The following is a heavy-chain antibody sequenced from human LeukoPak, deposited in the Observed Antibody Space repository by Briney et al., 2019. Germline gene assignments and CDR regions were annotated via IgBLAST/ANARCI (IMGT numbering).Heavy chain of an antibody. V-gene: IGHV5-51*01. J-gene: IGHJ4*02. CDR2: IYPGDSDT. Sequence: GESLKISCKGSGFSFTSYWIGWVRQMPGKGPEWMGIIYPGDSDTRYSPSFQGQVTISADKSISTAYLQWSSLKASDTAMYYCARPYNHCSGGSCYSGGLDYWGQGTLVTVSS. D-gene: IGHD2-15*01. CDR3: ARPYNHCSGGSCYSGGLDY. CDR1: GFSFTSYW.